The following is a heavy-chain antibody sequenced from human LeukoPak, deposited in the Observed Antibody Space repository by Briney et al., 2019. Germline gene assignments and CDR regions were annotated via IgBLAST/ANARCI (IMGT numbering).Heavy chain of an antibody. CDR1: GFNFSTYS. V-gene: IGHV3-48*01. J-gene: IGHJ4*02. Sequence: GGSLRLSCAASGFNFSTYSMNWVRQAPGKGLEWVSYISTSSRTIYYADSGRGRSTISRDNAKNSLYLQLNSLRAEDTAVYYCARDGYDFWSDYPTTLDCWGQGTLVTVSS. CDR3: ARDGYDFWSDYPTTLDC. CDR2: ISTSSRTI. D-gene: IGHD3-3*01.